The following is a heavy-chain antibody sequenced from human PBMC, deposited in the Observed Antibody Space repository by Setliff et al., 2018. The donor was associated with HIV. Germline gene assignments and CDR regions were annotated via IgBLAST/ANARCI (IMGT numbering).Heavy chain of an antibody. CDR3: ARDGVWSSGLDAFDI. CDR2: IETSGGNI. Sequence: SETLSLTCTVTGASISGYYWSWIRQAAGKGLEWIGRIETSGGNIDSNPSFKSRVTMSGDTPKNQFSLKLSSVTAADTAVYYCARDGVWSSGLDAFDIWGQGTMVTVSS. D-gene: IGHD3-22*01. V-gene: IGHV4-4*07. J-gene: IGHJ3*02. CDR1: GASISGYY.